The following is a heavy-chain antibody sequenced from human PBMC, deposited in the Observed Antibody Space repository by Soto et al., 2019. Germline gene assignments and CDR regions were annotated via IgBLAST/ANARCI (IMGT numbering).Heavy chain of an antibody. CDR3: ARVNYGDYYYGMDV. V-gene: IGHV4-59*01. CDR2: ISYTGSA. CDR1: GGSINYSY. Sequence: SETLSLTCTVSGGSINYSYWTWIRQPPGKGLEWNGYISYTGSANYNASLKSRLTITVETSKNQFSLKLSSVTAADTAMYYCARVNYGDYYYGMDVWGQGTTVTVSS. J-gene: IGHJ6*02. D-gene: IGHD4-17*01.